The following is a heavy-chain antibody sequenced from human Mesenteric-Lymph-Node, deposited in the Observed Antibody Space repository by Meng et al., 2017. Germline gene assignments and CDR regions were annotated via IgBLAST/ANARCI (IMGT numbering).Heavy chain of an antibody. CDR2: ISSSSSYI. D-gene: IGHD2-8*01. Sequence: GGSLRLSCAASGFTFSSYSVNWVRQAPGKGLEWVSSISSSSSYIYYAGSVKGRFTISRDNAKNSLYLQMNSLRAEDTAVYYCARGAHRGNLFYTDAFDIWGQGTMVTVSS. CDR3: ARGAHRGNLFYTDAFDI. V-gene: IGHV3-21*01. J-gene: IGHJ3*02. CDR1: GFTFSSYS.